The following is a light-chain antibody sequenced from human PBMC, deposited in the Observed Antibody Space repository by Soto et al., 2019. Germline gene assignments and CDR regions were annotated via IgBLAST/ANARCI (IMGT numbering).Light chain of an antibody. V-gene: IGKV3-15*01. CDR2: GAS. CDR3: QQYNGWPT. J-gene: IGKJ1*01. Sequence: EIVLTQSPATLSVSPGERATISFRASQSVSSNLAWYRPKPGKAPSLLIYGASTRATGVPARLSGSGSGTEFTLPIRSLMSDDYAVYYCQQYNGWPTFGQGTKVDIK. CDR1: QSVSSN.